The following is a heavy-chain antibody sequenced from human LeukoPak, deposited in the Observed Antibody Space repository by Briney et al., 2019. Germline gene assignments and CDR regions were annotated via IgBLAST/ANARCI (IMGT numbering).Heavy chain of an antibody. CDR2: ISGSGGST. V-gene: IGHV3-23*01. J-gene: IGHJ4*02. CDR3: AKVAAMIIDH. CDR1: GFTFSTYV. Sequence: GRSPRLSCAASGFTFSTYVMSWVRQAPGKGLEWVSSISGSGGSTYYADSVKGRFTISRDNSKNTLYLQMNSLRAEDTAVYYCAKVAAMIIDHWGQGTLVSVSS. D-gene: IGHD3-22*01.